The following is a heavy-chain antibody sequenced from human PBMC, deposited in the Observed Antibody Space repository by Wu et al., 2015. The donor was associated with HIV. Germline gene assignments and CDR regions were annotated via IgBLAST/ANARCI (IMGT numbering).Heavy chain of an antibody. D-gene: IGHD3-10*01. V-gene: IGHV1-46*01. Sequence: QVQLVQSGAEVKEPGASVKISCKASGYTFTTYSIHWVRQAPGQGLEWVGTLNPSGGRRRNALKFRDRITMTRDMSTSTVYMELRRLTVEDTAVYYCATLRGYGSGNIRSYYGMDVWGQGTTVTVSS. CDR3: ATLRGYGSGNIRSYYGMDV. CDR2: LNPSGGRR. CDR1: GYTFTTYS. J-gene: IGHJ6*02.